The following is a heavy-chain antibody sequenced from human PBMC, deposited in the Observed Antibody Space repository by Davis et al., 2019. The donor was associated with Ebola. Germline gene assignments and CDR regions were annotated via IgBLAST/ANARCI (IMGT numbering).Heavy chain of an antibody. CDR1: GFTFSSYG. CDR3: AKGVRLDY. V-gene: IGHV3-30*18. CDR2: ISYDGSNK. D-gene: IGHD4-17*01. Sequence: GESLKISCAASGFTFSSYGMHWVRQAPGKGLEWVAVISYDGSNKYYADSVKGRFTISRDNSKNTLYLQMSSLRAEDTAVYYCAKGVRLDYWGQGTLVTVSS. J-gene: IGHJ4*02.